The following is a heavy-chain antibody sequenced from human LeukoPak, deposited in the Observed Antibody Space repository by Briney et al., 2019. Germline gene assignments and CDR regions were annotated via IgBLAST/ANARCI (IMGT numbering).Heavy chain of an antibody. Sequence: GGSLRLSCAAPGFTFSRDGMHWVRQAPGKGLEWVAVISNDETSKYYTDSVKGRFTISRDNSKNMVYLQMNSLRVEDTAVYYCAKEGQRGSYGVYDDYQWGQGTLVTVSS. CDR3: AKEGQRGSYGVYDDYQ. V-gene: IGHV3-30*18. CDR2: ISNDETSK. J-gene: IGHJ4*02. CDR1: GFTFSRDG. D-gene: IGHD5/OR15-5a*01.